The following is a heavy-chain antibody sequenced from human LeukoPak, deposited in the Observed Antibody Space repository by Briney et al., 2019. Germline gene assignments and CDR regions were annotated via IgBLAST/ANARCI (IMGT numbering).Heavy chain of an antibody. J-gene: IGHJ6*03. CDR3: AREGPFYYYYMDV. CDR1: GGSISSGGYS. Sequence: SETLSLTCAVSGGSISSGGYSWSWIRQPPGKGLEWIGYIYYSGSTYYSPSLKSRVTISVDTSKNQFSLKLSSVTAADTAVYYCAREGPFYYYYMDVWGKGTTVTVSS. CDR2: IYYSGST. V-gene: IGHV4-30-4*07.